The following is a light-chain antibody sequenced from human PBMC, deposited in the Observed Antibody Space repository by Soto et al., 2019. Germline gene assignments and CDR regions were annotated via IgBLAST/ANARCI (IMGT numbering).Light chain of an antibody. J-gene: IGKJ1*01. CDR3: QHYNSYSEA. CDR1: QTISSW. V-gene: IGKV1-5*03. CDR2: KAS. Sequence: QMTQSPSTLSGPVGARVTITSRASQTISSWLSWYQQKPGKAPKLLIYKASTLKSGVPSRFSGSGSGTEFTLTISSLQPDDFATYYCQHYNSYSEAFGQETKVDI.